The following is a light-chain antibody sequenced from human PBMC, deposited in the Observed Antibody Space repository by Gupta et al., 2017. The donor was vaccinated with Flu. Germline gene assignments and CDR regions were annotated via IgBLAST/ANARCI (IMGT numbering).Light chain of an antibody. Sequence: QAVVPRELSLTVSPAGTVPLTCASSAGAVISDYLPNWGQQKPCQPPRSLIYKTDKKNAWTPARFSGSLIGGKATLTLAGAQPEDEADYFFLIMDGGAWVFGGGTKLTVL. CDR1: AGAVISDYL. V-gene: IGLV7-43*01. J-gene: IGLJ3*02. CDR3: LIMDGGAWV. CDR2: KTD.